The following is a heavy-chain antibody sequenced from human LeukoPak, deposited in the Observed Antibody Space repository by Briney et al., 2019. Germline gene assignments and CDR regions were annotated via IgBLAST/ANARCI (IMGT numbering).Heavy chain of an antibody. V-gene: IGHV1-18*01. Sequence: GASVKVSCKASGYTFTSYGISWVRQAPGQGLEWMGWISAYNGNTNYAQKFQGRVTMTRDTSISTAYMELSRLRSDDTAVYYCARGGHHRGYSGYDYPDYWGQGTLVTVSS. CDR2: ISAYNGNT. D-gene: IGHD5-12*01. CDR3: ARGGHHRGYSGYDYPDY. J-gene: IGHJ4*02. CDR1: GYTFTSYG.